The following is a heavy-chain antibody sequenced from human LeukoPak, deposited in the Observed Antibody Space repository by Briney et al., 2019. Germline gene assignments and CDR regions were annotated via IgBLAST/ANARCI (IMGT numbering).Heavy chain of an antibody. CDR2: ISSSSSYI. J-gene: IGHJ4*02. CDR1: GFTFSSYS. D-gene: IGHD3-10*01. CDR3: ASGGPGFGELLDY. Sequence: GESLKISCAASGFTFSSYSMNWVRQAPGKGLEWVSSISSSSSYIYYADSVKGRFTISRDNAKNSLYLQMNSLRAEDTAVYYCASGGPGFGELLDYWGQGTLVTVSS. V-gene: IGHV3-21*01.